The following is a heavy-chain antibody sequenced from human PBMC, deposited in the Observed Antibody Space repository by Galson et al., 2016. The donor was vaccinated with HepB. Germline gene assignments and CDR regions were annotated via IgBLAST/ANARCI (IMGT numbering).Heavy chain of an antibody. J-gene: IGHJ4*02. CDR2: CSGDGMTV. CDR1: GFSFSNYA. D-gene: IGHD3-16*02. V-gene: IGHV3-23*01. Sequence: SLRLSCAASGFSFSNYAMTWVRQTPGEGLEWVSGCSGDGMTVAYADSVTGRFTISRDNSKNTLYLQMTSLRADDTAVYFCAKDVNDYVWGSYRHPSDHWGQGTLVTVSS. CDR3: AKDVNDYVWGSYRHPSDH.